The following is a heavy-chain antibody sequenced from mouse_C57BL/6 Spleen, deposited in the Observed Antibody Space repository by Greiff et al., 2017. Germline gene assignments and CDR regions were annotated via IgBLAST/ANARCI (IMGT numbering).Heavy chain of an antibody. CDR1: GYTFTGYW. V-gene: IGHV1-9*01. D-gene: IGHD3-2*02. Sequence: QVQLQQSGAELMKPGSSVKLSCKASGYTFTGYWIDWVKQRPVPGLEWIGDIFPASCSTHYNEKFKGKATFTADTSSSTAYMQLSSLAAEDSAIYYCASTRQLRLPAYWGKGTLVTVSA. CDR3: ASTRQLRLPAY. CDR2: IFPASCST. J-gene: IGHJ3*01.